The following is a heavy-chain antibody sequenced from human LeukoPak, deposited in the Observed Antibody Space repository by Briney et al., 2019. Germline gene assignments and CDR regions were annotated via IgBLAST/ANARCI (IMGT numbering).Heavy chain of an antibody. V-gene: IGHV3-11*01. Sequence: GRSLRLSCAASGLTFSDYYMSWIRQAPGKGLEWVSYISSSGSTIYYADSVKGRFTISRDNAKNSLYLQMNSLRAEDTAVYYCARYYGSVRFDYWGQGTLVTVSS. CDR2: ISSSGSTI. D-gene: IGHD3-10*01. CDR3: ARYYGSVRFDY. J-gene: IGHJ4*02. CDR1: GLTFSDYY.